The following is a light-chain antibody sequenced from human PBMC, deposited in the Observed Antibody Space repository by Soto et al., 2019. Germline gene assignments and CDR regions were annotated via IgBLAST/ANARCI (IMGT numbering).Light chain of an antibody. CDR3: QHYNDYSRT. CDR2: KTS. V-gene: IGKV1-5*03. J-gene: IGKJ1*01. CDR1: QSISIW. Sequence: DFNMTQSPSTLSASVGDRVTITCRASQSISIWLAWYQQKPGKAPNLLIYKTSSLESGVPSRFSGSGSGTEFTLTISSLQPDDFATYYCQHYNDYSRTFGQGTKVEIK.